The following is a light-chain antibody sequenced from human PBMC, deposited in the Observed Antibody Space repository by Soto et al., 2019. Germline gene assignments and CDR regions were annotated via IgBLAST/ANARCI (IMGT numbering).Light chain of an antibody. V-gene: IGKV3-15*01. Sequence: MTLSPVTVSLYQGESATLSCRASQSVSSNLAWYQQKPGQAPRLLIYGASTRATGIPDRFSGSGSGTEFTLTISSLQSGDFAVYYCQQYNMWPFTFGPGGIVDVK. CDR3: QQYNMWPFT. CDR1: QSVSSN. J-gene: IGKJ3*01. CDR2: GAS.